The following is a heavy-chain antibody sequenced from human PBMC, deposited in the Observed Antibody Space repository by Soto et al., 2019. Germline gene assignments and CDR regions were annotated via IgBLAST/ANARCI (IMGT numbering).Heavy chain of an antibody. D-gene: IGHD3-16*02. CDR1: GFNFRSYS. J-gene: IGHJ6*02. CDR2: ISSSSSTI. V-gene: IGHV3-48*02. CDR3: ARVPMITFGGVIPSPRAEPYYYYGMDV. Sequence: GGSLRLSCTASGFNFRSYSRNWVRQAPGKGLEWVSYISSSSSTIYYADSVKGRFTISRDNAKNSLYLQMNSLRDEDTAVYYCARVPMITFGGVIPSPRAEPYYYYGMDVWGQGTTVTVSS.